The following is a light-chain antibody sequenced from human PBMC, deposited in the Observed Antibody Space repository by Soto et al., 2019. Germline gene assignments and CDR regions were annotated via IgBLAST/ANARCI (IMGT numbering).Light chain of an antibody. CDR3: QQYNNWPPQGIT. J-gene: IGKJ4*01. V-gene: IGKV3-15*01. CDR2: GAS. Sequence: EIVMTQSPATLSVSPGERATLSCRASQSVSSNLAWYQQKPGQAPRLLIYGASTRATGIPARFSGSGSGTVFTLTISSLQSEDFAVYYCQQYNNWPPQGITFGGGTKVEIK. CDR1: QSVSSN.